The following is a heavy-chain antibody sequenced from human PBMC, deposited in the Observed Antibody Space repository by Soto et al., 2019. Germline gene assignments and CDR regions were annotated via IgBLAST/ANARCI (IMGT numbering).Heavy chain of an antibody. D-gene: IGHD2-15*01. J-gene: IGHJ4*02. CDR3: ASDPPADSSGGSCY. CDR1: GGTFSSYA. V-gene: IGHV1-69*10. CDR2: IIPILGIA. Sequence: ASVKVSCKASGGTFSSYAISWVRQAPGQGLEWMGGIIPILGIANYAQKFQGRVTITADKSTSTAYMELSSLRSEDTAVYYCASDPPADSSGGSCYWGQGTLVTVSS.